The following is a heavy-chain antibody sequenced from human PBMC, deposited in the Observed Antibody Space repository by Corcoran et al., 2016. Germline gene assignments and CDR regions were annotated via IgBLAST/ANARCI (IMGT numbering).Heavy chain of an antibody. CDR1: GGSISSSSYY. J-gene: IGHJ4*02. Sequence: QLQLQESGPGLVKPSETLSLTCTVSGGSISSSSYYWGWIRQPPGKGLEWIGGIYYSGSTYHNPSLKSRVTISLDTSKNQFSLRLSAVTAADTAVYYCARDQWSLGSCHWDVDYRGQGTLVTVSS. CDR2: IYYSGST. D-gene: IGHD2-15*01. V-gene: IGHV4-39*07. CDR3: ARDQWSLGSCHWDVDY.